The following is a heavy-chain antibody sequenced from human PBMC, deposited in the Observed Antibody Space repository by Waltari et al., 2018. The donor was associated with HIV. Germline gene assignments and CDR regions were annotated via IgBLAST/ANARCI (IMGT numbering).Heavy chain of an antibody. CDR1: GGSISVTSHY. CDR2: IYSRGYT. D-gene: IGHD3-16*01. J-gene: IGHJ4*02. CDR3: ARHAYGNNWYPDYVDN. V-gene: IGHV4-39*01. Sequence: LQLQQSGPGLVKASETLSLTCTVSGGSISVTSHYWAWIRQPPGKGWDWLGRIYSRGYTYYNPSLRSRVTMSVDTSGVQFSRRLSSWTAADTALYCCARHAYGNNWYPDYVDNWGQGTLVTVSS.